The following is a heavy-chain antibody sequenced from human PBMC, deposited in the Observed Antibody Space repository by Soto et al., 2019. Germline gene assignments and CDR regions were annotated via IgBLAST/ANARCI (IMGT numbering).Heavy chain of an antibody. Sequence: SGRVGCKGSGGRLSSYAISWVRQAPGQGLEWMGGIIPIFGTANYAQKFQGRVTITADESTSTAYMELSSLRSEDTAVYYCARASVLRSVYGSGSRPYHYYYGMDVWGQGTTVTVSS. CDR1: GGRLSSYA. V-gene: IGHV1-69*01. D-gene: IGHD3-10*01. CDR2: IIPIFGTA. CDR3: ARASVLRSVYGSGSRPYHYYYGMDV. J-gene: IGHJ6*02.